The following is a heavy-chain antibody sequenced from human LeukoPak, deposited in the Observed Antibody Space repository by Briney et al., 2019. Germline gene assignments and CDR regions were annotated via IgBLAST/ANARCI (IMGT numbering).Heavy chain of an antibody. D-gene: IGHD4-17*01. CDR3: ARDRQKATYGDYQDWFDP. Sequence: GGSLRLSCAASGFTFSSYSMNWVRQAPGKGLEWVSSISSSSSYIYYADSVKGRFTISRDNAKNSLYLQMNSLRAEDTAAYYCARDRQKATYGDYQDWFDPWGQGTLVTVSS. V-gene: IGHV3-21*01. CDR2: ISSSSSYI. J-gene: IGHJ5*02. CDR1: GFTFSSYS.